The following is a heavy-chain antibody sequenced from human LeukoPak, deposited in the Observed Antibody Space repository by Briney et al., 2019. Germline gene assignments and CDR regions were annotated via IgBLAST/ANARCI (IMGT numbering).Heavy chain of an antibody. J-gene: IGHJ3*02. V-gene: IGHV4-4*07. CDR3: ARKMAAPNAFDI. Sequence: SETLSLTCTVSAGSISSNYWSWIRQPAGKGLEWIGRILTSGSTNYNPSLESRVTLSLDASKNQFSPKLSSVTAADTAVYYCARKMAAPNAFDIWGQGTLVTVSS. CDR1: AGSISSNY. D-gene: IGHD5-24*01. CDR2: ILTSGST.